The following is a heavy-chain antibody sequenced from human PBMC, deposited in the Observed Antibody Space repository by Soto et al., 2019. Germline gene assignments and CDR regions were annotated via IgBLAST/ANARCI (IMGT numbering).Heavy chain of an antibody. CDR3: ARDRAVGATTERWCDR. V-gene: IGHV4-59*01. CDR1: DFYLSSYD. D-gene: IGHD1-26*01. J-gene: IGHJ5*02. Sequence: SDTLSLRCTVSDFYLSSYDWSWIRPPPGKGLEWIGYIYYSGSTNYNPSLNSRVTISVDTSKNQFSLNLSTVTAADTAGYYCARDRAVGATTERWCDRCGQGTL. CDR2: IYYSGST.